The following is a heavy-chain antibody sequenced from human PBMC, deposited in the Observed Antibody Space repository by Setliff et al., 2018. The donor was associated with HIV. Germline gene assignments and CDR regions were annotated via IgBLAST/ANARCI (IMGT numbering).Heavy chain of an antibody. CDR2: VYSTGST. J-gene: IGHJ4*02. Sequence: SETLSLTCTVSGGSISSYYWSWIRQPPGKGLEWIGYVYSTGSTNSKSSLKSRVTISVDTSKNQFSLRLTSVTAADTAVYYCASVRTGYYRIRDYWGQGSLVTVSS. V-gene: IGHV4-59*08. CDR1: GGSISSYY. CDR3: ASVRTGYYRIRDY. D-gene: IGHD3-9*01.